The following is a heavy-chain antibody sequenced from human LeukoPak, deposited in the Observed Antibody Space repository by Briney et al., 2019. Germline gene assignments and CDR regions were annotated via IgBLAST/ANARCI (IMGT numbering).Heavy chain of an antibody. CDR2: IIPIFGTA. Sequence: VASVTVSCTASGGTFSSYAISWVRQAPGQGLEWMGGIIPIFGTANYAQKFQGRVTITADKSTSTAYMELSSLRSEDTAVYYCAVATHSNWFDPWGQGTLVTVSS. J-gene: IGHJ5*02. CDR1: GGTFSSYA. CDR3: AVATHSNWFDP. V-gene: IGHV1-69*06. D-gene: IGHD5-12*01.